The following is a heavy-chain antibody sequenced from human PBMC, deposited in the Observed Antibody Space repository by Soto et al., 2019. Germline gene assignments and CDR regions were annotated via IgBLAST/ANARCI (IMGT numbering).Heavy chain of an antibody. V-gene: IGHV3-30*04. CDR3: ARQMVGLDY. CDR2: ISSDGQNE. D-gene: IGHD2-15*01. CDR1: AFSFSLYA. J-gene: IGHJ4*02. Sequence: QVQLVQSGGGVVQPGRSLRLSCAASAFSFSLYAMHWVRQTPDKGLEWVAVISSDGQNEYYADSMKGRFTISRDNSNKTLYLQMSSLRPEDTAVYYCARQMVGLDYWGQGSLVTVSS.